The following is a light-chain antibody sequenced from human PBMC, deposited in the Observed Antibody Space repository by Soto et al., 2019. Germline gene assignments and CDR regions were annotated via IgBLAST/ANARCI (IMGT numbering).Light chain of an antibody. CDR1: QSISTW. CDR2: HAS. Sequence: DIQMTHSPSTLSGSVVDIVSITGRASQSISTWLAWYQQKPGKAPKILIYHASSLETGVPSRFSGSGSGKEFTITISCLQYEDFENYYCQQYYSYPITCGGGTKVDIK. V-gene: IGKV1-5*01. CDR3: QQYYSYPIT. J-gene: IGKJ4*01.